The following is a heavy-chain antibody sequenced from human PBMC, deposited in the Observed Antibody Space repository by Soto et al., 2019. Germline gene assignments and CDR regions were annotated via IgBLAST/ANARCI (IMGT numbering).Heavy chain of an antibody. D-gene: IGHD4-17*01. CDR3: ATYVDYEGGWFDP. V-gene: IGHV4-31*03. CDR2: IYYSGST. J-gene: IGHJ5*02. CDR1: GGSISSGGYY. Sequence: QVQLQESGPGLVKPSQTLSLTCTVSGGSISSGGYYWSWIRQHPGKGLEWIGYIYYSGSTYYNPSRKRRVTISVHTSKNQFSLKLSSVTAADPAVYYCATYVDYEGGWFDPWGQGTLVTVSS.